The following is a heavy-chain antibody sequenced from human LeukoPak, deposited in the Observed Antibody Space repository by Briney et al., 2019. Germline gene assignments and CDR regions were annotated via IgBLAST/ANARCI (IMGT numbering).Heavy chain of an antibody. Sequence: GGSLRLSCAASGFTVSGSAMLWVRQASGKGLEWVGRIRSKANSYATAYAASGKGRFTISRVDSKHTAYLQMNSLKTEDTAVYYCARERRMEDSYYGSGSKTYAFDIWGQGTMVTVSS. D-gene: IGHD3-10*01. CDR1: GFTVSGSA. J-gene: IGHJ3*02. CDR2: IRSKANSYAT. CDR3: ARERRMEDSYYGSGSKTYAFDI. V-gene: IGHV3-73*01.